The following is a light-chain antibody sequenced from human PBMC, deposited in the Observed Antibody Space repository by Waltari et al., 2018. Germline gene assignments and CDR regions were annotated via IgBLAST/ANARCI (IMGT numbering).Light chain of an antibody. CDR3: QAYDRRRSIQ. J-gene: IGLJ3*02. CDR2: GNY. V-gene: IGLV1-40*01. Sequence: QSVLTQPPSVSGAPGQRVTISCTGSRSNTGAGYDGHRYQQLPGTAPKLLISGNYYRPSGVPDRFSGSKSGTPASLAITGLQAEDEADYYCQAYDRRRSIQFGGGTKLTVL. CDR1: RSNTGAGYD.